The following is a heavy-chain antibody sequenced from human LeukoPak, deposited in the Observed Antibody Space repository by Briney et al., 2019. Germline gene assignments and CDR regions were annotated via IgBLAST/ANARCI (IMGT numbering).Heavy chain of an antibody. CDR3: AKDRRDDFWTGDAMDV. CDR2: ISYDGSNK. CDR1: QFTFSSYA. D-gene: IGHD3-3*01. V-gene: IGHV3-30*18. Sequence: GGSLRLSCAASQFTFSSYAMHWVRQAPGKGLEWVALISYDGSNKYYADSVKGRFTISRDNSKNTLYLQMNSLRAEDTAVYYCAKDRRDDFWTGDAMDVWGQGTAVTVSS. J-gene: IGHJ6*02.